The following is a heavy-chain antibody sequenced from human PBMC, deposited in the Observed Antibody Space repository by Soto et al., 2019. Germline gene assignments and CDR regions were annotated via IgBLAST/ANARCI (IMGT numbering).Heavy chain of an antibody. CDR3: ARQRLHDDGDYHDAFDI. V-gene: IGHV5-51*01. Sequence: GESLKISCKGSGYSFTSYWIGWVRQMPGKGLEWMGIIYPGDSDTRYSPSFQGQVTISADKSISTAYLQWSSLKASDTAMYYCARQRLHDDGDYHDAFDIWGQGTMVTVSS. J-gene: IGHJ3*02. CDR1: GYSFTSYW. CDR2: IYPGDSDT. D-gene: IGHD4-17*01.